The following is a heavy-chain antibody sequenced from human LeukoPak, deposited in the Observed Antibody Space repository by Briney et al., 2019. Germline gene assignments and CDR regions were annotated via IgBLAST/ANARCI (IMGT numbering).Heavy chain of an antibody. V-gene: IGHV3-30-3*01. J-gene: IGHJ4*02. CDR1: GFTFSSYA. CDR2: ISYDGSNK. Sequence: GGSLRLSCAASGFTFSSYAMHWVRQAPGKGLEWVAVISYDGSNKYYADSVKGRFTISRDNSKNTLYLQMNSLRAEDTAVYYCARGRGMATTRPLDYWAREPWSPSPQ. D-gene: IGHD5-24*01. CDR3: ARGRGMATTRPLDY.